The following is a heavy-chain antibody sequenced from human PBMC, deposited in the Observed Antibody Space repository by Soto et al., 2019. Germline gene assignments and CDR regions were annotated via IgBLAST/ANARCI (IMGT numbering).Heavy chain of an antibody. V-gene: IGHV4-59*12. CDR1: GGSISSYY. Sequence: PSETLSLTCTVSGGSISSYYWSWIRQPPGKGLEWIGYIYYSGSTNYNPSLTSRVTMSVDTSKNQFSLKLSSVTAADTAVYYCARGLSGSYYFDDGMDVWGQGTTVTGS. D-gene: IGHD1-26*01. CDR2: IYYSGST. J-gene: IGHJ6*01. CDR3: ARGLSGSYYFDDGMDV.